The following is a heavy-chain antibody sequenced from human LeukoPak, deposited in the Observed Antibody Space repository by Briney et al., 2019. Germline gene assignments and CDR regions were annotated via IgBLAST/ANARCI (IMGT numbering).Heavy chain of an antibody. CDR2: ISYDGSNK. Sequence: GRSLRLSCAASGFTFGSYAMHWVRQAPGKGLEWVAVISYDGSNKYYADSVKGRFTISRDNSKNTLYLQMNSLRAEDTAVYYCARLWFGESHFDYWGQGTLVTVSS. CDR3: ARLWFGESHFDY. D-gene: IGHD3-10*01. V-gene: IGHV3-30-3*01. J-gene: IGHJ4*02. CDR1: GFTFGSYA.